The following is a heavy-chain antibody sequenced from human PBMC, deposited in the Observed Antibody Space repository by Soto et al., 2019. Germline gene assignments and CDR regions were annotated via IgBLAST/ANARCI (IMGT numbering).Heavy chain of an antibody. CDR1: GYSISSGYY. Sequence: NPSETLSLTCAVSGYSISSGYYWGWIRQPPGKGLEWIGSIYHSGSTYYNPSLKSRVTISVDTSKNQFSLKLSSVTAADTAVYYCAKVAAAGRNYFDCWGQGTLVTVSS. CDR3: AKVAAAGRNYFDC. J-gene: IGHJ4*02. CDR2: IYHSGST. V-gene: IGHV4-38-2*01. D-gene: IGHD6-13*01.